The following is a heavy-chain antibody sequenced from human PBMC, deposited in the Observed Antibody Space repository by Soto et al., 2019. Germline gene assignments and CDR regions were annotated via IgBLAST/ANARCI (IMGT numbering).Heavy chain of an antibody. D-gene: IGHD2-2*01. CDR2: AHHSGRT. J-gene: IGHJ3*02. CDR3: ARPLASCNSIGCWSAFDI. CDR1: GGSMSSSNW. Sequence: SETLSLTCTVSGGSMSSSNWWNWVRQSPGKGLEWIGEAHHSGRTNYNPSLKSRVTISVDTSKNQFSLKLSSVTAAVTAVYYCARPLASCNSIGCWSAFDIWGQGTMVTVSS. V-gene: IGHV4-4*02.